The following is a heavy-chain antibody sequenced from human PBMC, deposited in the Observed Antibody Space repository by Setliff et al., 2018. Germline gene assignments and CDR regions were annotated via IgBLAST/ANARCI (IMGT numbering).Heavy chain of an antibody. V-gene: IGHV1-69*05. D-gene: IGHD2-8*01. CDR1: GGTFSSYG. J-gene: IGHJ6*03. Sequence: SVKVSCKASGGTFSSYGISWVRQAPGQGLEWMGGTIPSFGSTNYAQKFQGRVTIITDESTSTAYMELSSLRTEDSAVYYCAREGVDARSSTDYRYYMDVWGKGTTVTVSS. CDR2: TIPSFGST. CDR3: AREGVDARSSTDYRYYMDV.